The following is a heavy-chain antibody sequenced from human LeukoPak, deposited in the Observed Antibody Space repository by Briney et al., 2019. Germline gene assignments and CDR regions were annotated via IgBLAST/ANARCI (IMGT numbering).Heavy chain of an antibody. CDR2: INWNGGST. CDR3: ARGSGITVSLSKYYYYYMDV. D-gene: IGHD2-15*01. CDR1: GFTFDDYG. Sequence: PGGSLRLSCTASGFTFDDYGMTWVRQAPGKGLEWVSGINWNGGSTGYADSVKGRFTVSRDNAKNSLYLQMSSLRVEDTALYYCARGSGITVSLSKYYYYYMDVWGKGTTVTVSS. J-gene: IGHJ6*03. V-gene: IGHV3-20*04.